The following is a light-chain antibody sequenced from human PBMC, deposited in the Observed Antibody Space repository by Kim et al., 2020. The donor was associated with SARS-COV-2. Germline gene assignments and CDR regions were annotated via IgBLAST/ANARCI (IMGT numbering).Light chain of an antibody. Sequence: GQTVTISCSGSRSNIGSNAVNWYQQLPGTPPKLRIYGNDKRPSGVPARFSGSKSGTSASLAISGLRSDDDSDYYCAVWDDSLNGWVFGGGTQLTVL. CDR3: AVWDDSLNGWV. CDR2: GND. V-gene: IGLV1-44*01. CDR1: RSNIGSNA. J-gene: IGLJ3*02.